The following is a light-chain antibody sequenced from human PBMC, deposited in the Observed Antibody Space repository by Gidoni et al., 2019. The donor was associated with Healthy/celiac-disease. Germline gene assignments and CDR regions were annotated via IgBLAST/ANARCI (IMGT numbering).Light chain of an antibody. Sequence: SYELTQPLSVSVALGKTARINCGGNNIGSNNVRWSQQKPGQAPVLVIYRDSNRPSVIPERFSGSNSGNTATLTISRAQAGDEADYYCQVWDSSIVFGGGTKLTVL. CDR3: QVWDSSIV. CDR2: RDS. V-gene: IGLV3-9*01. CDR1: NIGSNN. J-gene: IGLJ2*01.